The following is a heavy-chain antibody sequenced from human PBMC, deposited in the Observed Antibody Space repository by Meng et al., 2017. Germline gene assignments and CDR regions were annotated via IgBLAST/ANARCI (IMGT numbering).Heavy chain of an antibody. CDR1: GFSLSTSGMR. CDR2: IDWDDDK. J-gene: IGHJ6*02. V-gene: IGHV2-70*04. D-gene: IGHD5-18*01. Sequence: SGSTLVKPTQTLTLTCTFSGFSLSTSGMRVSWIRQPPGKALEWLARIDWDDDKFYSTSLKTRLTISKDTSKNQVVLTMTNMDPLNAATYYCARSPPTAMAPRYYYYGMDVWGQGTTVTVSS. CDR3: ARSPPTAMAPRYYYYGMDV.